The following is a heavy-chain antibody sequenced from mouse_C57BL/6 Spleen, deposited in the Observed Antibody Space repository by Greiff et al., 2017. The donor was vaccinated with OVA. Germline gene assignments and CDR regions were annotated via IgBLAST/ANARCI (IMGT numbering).Heavy chain of an antibody. V-gene: IGHV1-72*01. D-gene: IGHD4-1*02. CDR3: ARGVYQLGPFAY. CDR1: GYPFPSSW. CDR2: IDPNSGGP. J-gene: IGHJ3*01. Sequence: QVQLQQPGAELVKPGASVQLSCKASGYPFPSSWLHWVKQRPGRGLEWMGRIDPNSGGPKNNEKFKSKATLTVYKPASTAYMQLSSLTSEDSAVYYCARGVYQLGPFAYWGQGTLVTVSA.